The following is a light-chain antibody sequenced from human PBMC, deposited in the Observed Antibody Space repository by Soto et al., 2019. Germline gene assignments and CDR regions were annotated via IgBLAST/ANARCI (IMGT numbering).Light chain of an antibody. CDR2: GAS. Sequence: EIVMTQSPATLSVSPGARATLSCRASQSVSSNFAWYQQKPCQAPRLLIYGASTRATGIPARFSGSGSGTEFTLTISSLRCEGFGVCYWQRYNNWPPGTCGQGTKLEIK. V-gene: IGKV3-15*01. CDR3: QRYNNWPPGT. CDR1: QSVSSN. J-gene: IGKJ2*01.